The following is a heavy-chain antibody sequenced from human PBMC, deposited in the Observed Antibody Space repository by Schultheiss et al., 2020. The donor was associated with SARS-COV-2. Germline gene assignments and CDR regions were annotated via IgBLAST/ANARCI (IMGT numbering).Heavy chain of an antibody. CDR2: IYYSGST. D-gene: IGHD1-26*01. Sequence: SQTLSLTCAVSGGSISSGGYSWSWIRQPPGKGLEWIGYIYYSGSTYYNPSLKSRVTISVDTSKNQFSLHLNSVTPEDTAVYYCARDGRRWELLGDAFDIWGQGTMVTVSS. CDR3: ARDGRRWELLGDAFDI. CDR1: GGSISSGGYS. J-gene: IGHJ3*02. V-gene: IGHV4-30-2*01.